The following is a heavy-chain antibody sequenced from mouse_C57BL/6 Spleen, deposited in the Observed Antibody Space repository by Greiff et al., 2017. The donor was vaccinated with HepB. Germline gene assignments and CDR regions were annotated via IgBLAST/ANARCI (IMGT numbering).Heavy chain of an antibody. V-gene: IGHV1-61*01. J-gene: IGHJ3*01. CDR3: ARSNGNYETWFAY. CDR1: GYTFTSYW. Sequence: QVQLQQSGAELVRPGSSVKLSCKASGYTFTSYWMDWVKQRPGQGLEWIGNIYPSDSETHYNQKFKDKDTLTVDKSSSTAYMQLSSLTSEDSAVYYCARSNGNYETWFAYWGQGTLVTVSA. D-gene: IGHD2-1*01. CDR2: IYPSDSET.